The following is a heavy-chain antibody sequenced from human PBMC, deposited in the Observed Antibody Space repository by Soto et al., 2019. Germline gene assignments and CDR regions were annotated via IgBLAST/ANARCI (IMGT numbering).Heavy chain of an antibody. V-gene: IGHV1-2*04. CDR3: ARAWREVGANYFDY. Sequence: QVQLVQSGAEVKMPGASVKVSCKASGYTFTGYYMHWVRQAPGQGLEWMGWINPNGGGTNYAQKFQGWVTMTRDTSISTAYMELSRLRSDDTAVYYCARAWREVGANYFDYWGQGTLVTVSS. D-gene: IGHD1-26*01. CDR2: INPNGGGT. CDR1: GYTFTGYY. J-gene: IGHJ4*02.